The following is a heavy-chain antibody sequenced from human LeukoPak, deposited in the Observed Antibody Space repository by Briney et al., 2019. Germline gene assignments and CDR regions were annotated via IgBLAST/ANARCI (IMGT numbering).Heavy chain of an antibody. CDR3: ARSTTVDYYDSSGYLYYFDY. Sequence: GGSLGLSCAASGFTFSSYSMNWVRQAPGKGLEWVSSISSSSSYIYYADSVKGRFTISRDNAKNSLYLQMNSLRAEDTAVYYCARSTTVDYYDSSGYLYYFDYWGQGTLVTVSS. CDR2: ISSSSSYI. V-gene: IGHV3-21*01. D-gene: IGHD3-22*01. J-gene: IGHJ4*02. CDR1: GFTFSSYS.